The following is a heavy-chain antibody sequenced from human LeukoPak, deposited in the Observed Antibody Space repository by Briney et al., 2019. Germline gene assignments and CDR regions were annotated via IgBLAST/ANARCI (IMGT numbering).Heavy chain of an antibody. CDR3: ASEAVHDSGGYYPSLDY. D-gene: IGHD3-22*01. V-gene: IGHV1-69*05. CDR2: ISHVFGTA. Sequence: ASVKVSSKLSGGSFRGYGFTWVRQAPGQGLEWMGRISHVFGTATYAQKFKGRVTLTTDESTSTAYMEVSSLRHEDTAIYYCASEAVHDSGGYYPSLDYWGQGTLVTVSS. CDR1: GGSFRGYG. J-gene: IGHJ4*02.